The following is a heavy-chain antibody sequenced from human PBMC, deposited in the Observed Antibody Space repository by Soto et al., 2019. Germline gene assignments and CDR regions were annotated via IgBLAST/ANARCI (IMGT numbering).Heavy chain of an antibody. CDR2: IYYSGST. V-gene: IGHV4-30-4*01. CDR1: GGSISSGDYY. J-gene: IGHJ3*02. Sequence: SETLSLTCTVSGGSISSGDYYWSWIRQPPGKGLEWIGYIYYSGSTYYNPSLKSRVTISVDTSKNQFSLKLSSVTAADTAVYYCARPGLSEYAFDIWGQGIMVTVSS. D-gene: IGHD3-16*02. CDR3: ARPGLSEYAFDI.